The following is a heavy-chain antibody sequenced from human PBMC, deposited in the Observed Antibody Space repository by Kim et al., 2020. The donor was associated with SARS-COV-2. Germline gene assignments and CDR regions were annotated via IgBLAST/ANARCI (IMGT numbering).Heavy chain of an antibody. D-gene: IGHD1-26*01. Sequence: ADSLKGRFTISRDNSNNTLYLQMNSLRAEDTAVYYCARPKSGSYYADLDYWGQGTLVTVSS. V-gene: IGHV3-30*01. CDR3: ARPKSGSYYADLDY. J-gene: IGHJ4*02.